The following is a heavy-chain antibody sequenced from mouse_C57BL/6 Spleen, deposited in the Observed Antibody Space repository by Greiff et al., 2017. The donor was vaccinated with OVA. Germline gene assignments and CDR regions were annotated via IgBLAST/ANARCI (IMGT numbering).Heavy chain of an antibody. V-gene: IGHV2-3*01. D-gene: IGHD1-1*01. CDR2: IWGDGST. Sequence: QVQLQQSGPGLVAPSQSLSITCTVSGFSLTSYGLSWVRQPPGKGLEWLGVIWGDGSTNYHSALISRLSISKDNSKSQVFLKLNSLQTDDTATYYCAKLTTVVATGYWYFDVWGTGTTVTVSS. CDR1: GFSLTSYG. J-gene: IGHJ1*03. CDR3: AKLTTVVATGYWYFDV.